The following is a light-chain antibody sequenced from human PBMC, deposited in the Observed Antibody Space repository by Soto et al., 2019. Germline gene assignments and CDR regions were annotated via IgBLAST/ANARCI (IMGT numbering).Light chain of an antibody. CDR2: GAS. J-gene: IGKJ1*01. CDR1: QSVSSN. CDR3: QQYNNWPPWT. Sequence: EIVMTQSPATLSVSPGERDTISCRASQSVSSNLAWYQQKPGQAPRLLIYGASTRATGIPARFSGSGSGTEFTLTISSLQSEDFAVYYCQQYNNWPPWTFGQGTKVDIK. V-gene: IGKV3-15*01.